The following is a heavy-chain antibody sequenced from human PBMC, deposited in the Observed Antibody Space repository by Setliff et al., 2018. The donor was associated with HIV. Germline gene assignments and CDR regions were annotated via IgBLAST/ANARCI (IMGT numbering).Heavy chain of an antibody. J-gene: IGHJ5*02. V-gene: IGHV1-69*05. D-gene: IGHD6-13*01. CDR1: GYNFIAYA. Sequence: ASVKVSCKTSGYNFIAYAINWVRQAPGQGFEWMGGIIPILNKPNYAQEFLGRVTITTDESTSTAYMELSSLRSDDTAVYYCARDFSGQQLVGGWFDPWGQGTLVTVSS. CDR3: ARDFSGQQLVGGWFDP. CDR2: IIPILNKP.